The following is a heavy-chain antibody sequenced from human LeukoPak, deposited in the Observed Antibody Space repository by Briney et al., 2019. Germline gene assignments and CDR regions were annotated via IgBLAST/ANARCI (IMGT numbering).Heavy chain of an antibody. CDR2: IKKDGSEK. CDR1: GFNFGTHW. J-gene: IGHJ4*02. V-gene: IGHV3-7*01. Sequence: PGGSLRLSCAASGFNFGTHWMTWVRQAPGKGLECVAIIKKDGSEKYHVDSVKGRFTISRDNAKNSLYLQMNSLRAEDTAVYYCAKDPDPYCSSTSCYLRSLDYWGQGTLVTVSS. CDR3: AKDPDPYCSSTSCYLRSLDY. D-gene: IGHD2-2*01.